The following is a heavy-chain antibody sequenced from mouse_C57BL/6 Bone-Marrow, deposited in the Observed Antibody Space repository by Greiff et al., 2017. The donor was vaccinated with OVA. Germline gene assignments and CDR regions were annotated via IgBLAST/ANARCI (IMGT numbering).Heavy chain of an antibody. CDR3: ARDWDEGYFDY. CDR2: ISSGSSTI. V-gene: IGHV5-17*01. D-gene: IGHD4-1*01. J-gene: IGHJ2*01. Sequence: EVQVVESGGGLVKPGGSLKLSCAASGFTFSDYGMHWVRQAPEKGLEWVAYISSGSSTIYYADTVKGRFTISRDNAKNTLFLQMTSLRSEDTAMYYCARDWDEGYFDYWGQGTTLTVSS. CDR1: GFTFSDYG.